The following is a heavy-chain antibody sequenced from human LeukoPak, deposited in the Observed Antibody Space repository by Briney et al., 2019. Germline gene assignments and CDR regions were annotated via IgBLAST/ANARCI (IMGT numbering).Heavy chain of an antibody. Sequence: GGSLRLSCAASGFTFSSYGMHWVRQAPGKGLEWVAFIRYDGSNKYYADSVKGRFTISRDNSKNTLYLQMNSLRAEDTAVYYYAKDRTIFGVVNWFDPWGQGTLVTVSS. D-gene: IGHD3-3*01. V-gene: IGHV3-30*02. J-gene: IGHJ5*02. CDR2: IRYDGSNK. CDR1: GFTFSSYG. CDR3: AKDRTIFGVVNWFDP.